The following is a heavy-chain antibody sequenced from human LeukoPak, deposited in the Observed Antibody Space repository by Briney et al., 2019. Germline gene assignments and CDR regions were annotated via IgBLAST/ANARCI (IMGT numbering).Heavy chain of an antibody. J-gene: IGHJ5*02. V-gene: IGHV3-23*01. CDR2: IDYSGGST. D-gene: IGHD5-12*01. CDR1: GFTLSSYE. CDR3: ASAHSGYDPDWFDP. Sequence: GGSLRLSCTASGFTLSSYEMSWIRQAPGKGLEWVSSIDYSGGSTYYADSVKGRFTISRDNSKNTLYLQMNSLRAEDTAVYYCASAHSGYDPDWFDPWGQGTLVTVSS.